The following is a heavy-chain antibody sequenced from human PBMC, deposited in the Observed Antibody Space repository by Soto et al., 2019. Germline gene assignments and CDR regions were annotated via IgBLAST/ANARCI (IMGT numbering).Heavy chain of an antibody. CDR3: ARDPLWGTAMVLWYFDL. V-gene: IGHV3-30-3*01. D-gene: IGHD5-18*01. J-gene: IGHJ2*01. Sequence: LRLSCAASGFTFSSYAMHWVRQAPGKGLEWVAVISYDGSNKYYADSVKGRFTISRDNSKNTLYLQMNSLRAEDTVVYFCARDPLWGTAMVLWYFDLWGRGTLVTVSS. CDR2: ISYDGSNK. CDR1: GFTFSSYA.